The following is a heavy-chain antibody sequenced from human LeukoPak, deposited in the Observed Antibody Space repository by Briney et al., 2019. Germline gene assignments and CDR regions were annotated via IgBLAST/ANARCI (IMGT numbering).Heavy chain of an antibody. J-gene: IGHJ4*02. CDR2: INPSGGST. D-gene: IGHD6-6*01. CDR1: GYTFTNYY. Sequence: ASVKVSCKASGYTFTNYYMHWVRQAPGQGLEWMGMINPSGGSTTYAQKFQGRVTMTRDMSTSTVYMELSSLRSEDTAVYYCARDPSIAARRYYYFDYWGQGTLVTVSP. V-gene: IGHV1-46*01. CDR3: ARDPSIAARRYYYFDY.